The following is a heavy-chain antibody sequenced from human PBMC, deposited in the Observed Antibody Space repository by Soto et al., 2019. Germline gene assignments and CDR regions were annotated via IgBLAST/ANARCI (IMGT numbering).Heavy chain of an antibody. CDR3: VRLDPGGGFDY. V-gene: IGHV5-10-1*01. Sequence: PGESPNLSCKGSGYSFTSYWISWVRQMPGKGLEWVGRIDPSDSYTNYSPSFQGHVTISADKPISTAYLLWSSLKASDTAMYCCVRLDPGGGFDYWGQGTLVTVSS. CDR2: IDPSDSYT. D-gene: IGHD1-26*01. J-gene: IGHJ4*02. CDR1: GYSFTSYW.